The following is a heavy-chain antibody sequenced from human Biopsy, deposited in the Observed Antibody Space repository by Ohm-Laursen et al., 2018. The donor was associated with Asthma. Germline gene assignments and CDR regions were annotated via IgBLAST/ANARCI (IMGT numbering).Heavy chain of an antibody. CDR1: VGTFSDHY. D-gene: IGHD3-22*01. V-gene: IGHV3-11*06. Sequence: GSLRLSCSASVGTFSDHYMSWIREAPGKGLEWVSFIDSRSFSTTNADSVKGRFTISRDNAKNSLYLQMDSLRAEDTGTYYCATVYDSRRPDAFDVWGQGTLVTVSS. CDR2: IDSRSFST. J-gene: IGHJ3*01. CDR3: ATVYDSRRPDAFDV.